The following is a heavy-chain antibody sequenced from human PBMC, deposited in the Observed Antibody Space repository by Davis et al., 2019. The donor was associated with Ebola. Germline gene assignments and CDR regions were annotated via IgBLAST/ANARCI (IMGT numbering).Heavy chain of an antibody. D-gene: IGHD6-19*01. V-gene: IGHV1-69*13. CDR2: IIPIFGTA. CDR3: ASSSGSHYYYYGMDV. CDR1: GGTFSSYA. Sequence: AASVKVSCKASGGTFSSYAISWVRQAPGQGLEWMGGIIPIFGTANYAQKFQGRVTITADESTSTAYMEQSSLRSEDTAVYYCASSSGSHYYYYGMDVWGQGTTVTVSS. J-gene: IGHJ6*02.